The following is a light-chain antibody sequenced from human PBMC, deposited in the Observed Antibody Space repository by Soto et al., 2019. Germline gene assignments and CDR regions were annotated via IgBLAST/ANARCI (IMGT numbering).Light chain of an antibody. CDR2: DAS. Sequence: EIVLTQSPATLSLSPGERATLSCRASQSINRHLAWYQQKPGQAPRLLIYDASNRATGIPVRFSGSGSGTDFTLTISSLEPEDFALYYCQQRNNWPITFGQGTRLEI. J-gene: IGKJ5*01. V-gene: IGKV3-11*01. CDR3: QQRNNWPIT. CDR1: QSINRH.